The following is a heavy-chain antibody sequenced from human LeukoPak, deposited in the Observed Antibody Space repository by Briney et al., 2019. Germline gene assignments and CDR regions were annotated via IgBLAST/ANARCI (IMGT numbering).Heavy chain of an antibody. CDR1: GYTFTSYG. D-gene: IGHD3-22*01. CDR2: ISAYSGNT. Sequence: ASVKVSCKASGYTFTSYGISWVRQAPGQGREWMGWISAYSGNTNYAQKLQGRVTMTTDTSTSTAYMELRSLRSDDTAVYYCARGPYDSTGYGLGYNWFDPWGQGTLVTVSS. V-gene: IGHV1-18*01. CDR3: ARGPYDSTGYGLGYNWFDP. J-gene: IGHJ5*02.